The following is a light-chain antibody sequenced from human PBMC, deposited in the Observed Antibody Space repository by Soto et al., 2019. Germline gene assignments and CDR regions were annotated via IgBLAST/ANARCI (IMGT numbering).Light chain of an antibody. V-gene: IGKV3-15*01. Sequence: EIVMTQSPATLYVFPGERVTLSCRASQSVSTSLAWYQQKPGQAPRLLIYSASTRATGIPARFSGSVSGTEFTLTISSLESEDFAVYYCQQYIHGYTFGQGTELEIK. J-gene: IGKJ2*01. CDR2: SAS. CDR1: QSVSTS. CDR3: QQYIHGYT.